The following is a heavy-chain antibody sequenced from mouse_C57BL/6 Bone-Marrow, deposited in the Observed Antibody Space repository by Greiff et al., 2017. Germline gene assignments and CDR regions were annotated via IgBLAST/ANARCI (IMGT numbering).Heavy chain of an antibody. CDR1: GYTFTSYW. Sequence: QVQLQQPGAELVMPGASVKLSCKASGYTFTSYWMHWVKQRPGQGLEWIGEIDPSDSYTNYNQKFKGKSTLTVDKSSSTAYMQLSSLTSEDSAVYYGARDGYYYGSSPDYWGQGTTLTVSS. D-gene: IGHD1-1*01. CDR3: ARDGYYYGSSPDY. J-gene: IGHJ2*01. CDR2: IDPSDSYT. V-gene: IGHV1-69*01.